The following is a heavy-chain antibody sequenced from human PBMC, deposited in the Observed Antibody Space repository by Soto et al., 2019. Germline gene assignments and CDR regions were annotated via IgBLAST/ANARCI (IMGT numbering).Heavy chain of an antibody. J-gene: IGHJ6*02. V-gene: IGHV3-7*03. CDR1: GFSCSTNL. CDR3: GRVPLAGFYEKGVDV. CDR2: TDTDGSRK. Sequence: GGSLRLSCAASGFSCSTNLMYWVRQSPGKGLEWVANTDTDGSRKNYVDSVKGRFIISRDNAKNSLFLQMNSLRADDTAVYYCGRVPLAGFYEKGVDVWGQGTTVTVSS. D-gene: IGHD5-12*01.